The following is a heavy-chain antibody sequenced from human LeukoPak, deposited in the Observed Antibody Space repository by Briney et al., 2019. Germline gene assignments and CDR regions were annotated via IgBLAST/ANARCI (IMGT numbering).Heavy chain of an antibody. Sequence: GGSLRLSCAASGFTFSTYWMHWVRQVPGKGLVWVSRINSDGSITTYADSVKGRFTISRDNAKNTLYLQMNSLRVEDTAVYYCAGGISTTGGGWGQGTMVTVSS. CDR1: GFTFSTYW. V-gene: IGHV3-74*01. D-gene: IGHD6-13*01. J-gene: IGHJ3*01. CDR3: AGGISTTGGG. CDR2: INSDGSIT.